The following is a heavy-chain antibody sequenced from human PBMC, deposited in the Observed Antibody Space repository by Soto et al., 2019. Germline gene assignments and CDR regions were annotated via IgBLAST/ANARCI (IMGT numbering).Heavy chain of an antibody. CDR2: IYPGDSDT. D-gene: IGHD6-19*01. J-gene: IGHJ6*02. CDR3: ARTSGIAVAGLYYYGMDV. CDR1: GYSFTSYW. Sequence: GESLKISCKGSGYSFTSYWIGWVRQMPGKGLEWMGIIYPGDSDTRYSPSFQGQVTISADKSISTAYLQWSSLKASDTAMYYCARTSGIAVAGLYYYGMDVWGQGTTVTVSS. V-gene: IGHV5-51*01.